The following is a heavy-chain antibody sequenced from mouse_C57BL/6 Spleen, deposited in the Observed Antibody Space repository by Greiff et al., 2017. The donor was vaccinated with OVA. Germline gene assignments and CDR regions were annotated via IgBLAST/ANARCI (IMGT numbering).Heavy chain of an antibody. Sequence: EVNLVESGGGLVKPGGSLKLSCAASGFTFSDYGMHWVRQAPEKGLEWVAYISSGSSTIYYADTVKGRFTISRDNAKNTLFLQMTSLRSEDTAMYYCARDYYYGGFAYWGQGTLVTVSA. CDR1: GFTFSDYG. D-gene: IGHD1-1*01. J-gene: IGHJ3*01. V-gene: IGHV5-17*01. CDR2: ISSGSSTI. CDR3: ARDYYYGGFAY.